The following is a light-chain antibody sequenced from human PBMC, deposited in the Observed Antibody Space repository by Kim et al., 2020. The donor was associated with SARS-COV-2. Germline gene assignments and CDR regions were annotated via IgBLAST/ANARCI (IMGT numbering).Light chain of an antibody. J-gene: IGLJ2*01. CDR1: SGHSSYA. CDR3: QTWGTGPV. CDR2: LNSDGSH. V-gene: IGLV4-69*01. Sequence: QPVLTQSPSASASLGASVKLTCTLSSGHSSYAIAWHQQQPEKGPRYLMKLNSDGSHSKGDGIPDRFSGSSSGAECYLTISSLQSEDEADYYCQTWGTGPVFGGGTQLTVL.